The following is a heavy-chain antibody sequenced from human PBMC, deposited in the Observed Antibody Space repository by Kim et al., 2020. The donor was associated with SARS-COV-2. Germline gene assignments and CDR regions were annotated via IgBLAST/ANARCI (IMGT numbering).Heavy chain of an antibody. CDR1: GRSISSSSNY. Sequence: SETLSLTCTVSGRSISSSSNYWGWLRQPPGKGLEWFGRIYYSGSTYNNPSPKSRVTISVDTSKNQFSLTLSSVTAADTAVYYCACPYSSGWYSDYWGQGTLVTVSS. CDR3: ACPYSSGWYSDY. V-gene: IGHV4-39*01. J-gene: IGHJ4*02. CDR2: IYYSGST. D-gene: IGHD6-19*01.